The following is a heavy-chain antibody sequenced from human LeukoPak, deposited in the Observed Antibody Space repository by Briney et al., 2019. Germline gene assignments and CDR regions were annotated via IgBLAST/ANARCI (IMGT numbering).Heavy chain of an antibody. CDR3: ARGSYRSFDY. CDR1: GFTFSSYW. CDR2: INSDGSTT. V-gene: IGHV3-74*01. D-gene: IGHD4-11*01. J-gene: IGHJ4*02. Sequence: GGSLRLSCAASGFTFSSYWMHWVRQAPGKGLVWVSRINSDGSTTTYADSVKGRFTISRDDAKNTLYLQMNSLRAEDTAVYYCARGSYRSFDYWGQGTLVTVSS.